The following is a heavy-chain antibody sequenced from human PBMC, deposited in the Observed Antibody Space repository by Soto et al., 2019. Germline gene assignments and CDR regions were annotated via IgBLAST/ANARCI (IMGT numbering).Heavy chain of an antibody. D-gene: IGHD6-19*01. V-gene: IGHV4-59*08. Sequence: PSETLSLTCTVSGGSISSYYWSWIRQPPGKGLEWIGYIYYSGSTNYNPSLKSRVTISVDTSKNQFSLKLSSVTAADTALYYCARHDLYRSGWYYFDYWGQGTLVTVSS. J-gene: IGHJ4*02. CDR1: GGSISSYY. CDR2: IYYSGST. CDR3: ARHDLYRSGWYYFDY.